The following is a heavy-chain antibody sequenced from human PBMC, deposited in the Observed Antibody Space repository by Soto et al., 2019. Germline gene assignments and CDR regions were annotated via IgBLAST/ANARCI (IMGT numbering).Heavy chain of an antibody. D-gene: IGHD6-19*01. J-gene: IGHJ4*02. CDR1: GYTFTSYA. CDR2: TNAGNGNT. CDR3: ARDQWLVPFDY. V-gene: IGHV1-3*01. Sequence: ASVKVSCKASGYTFTSYAMHWVRQAPGQRLEWMGWTNAGNGNTKYSQKFQGRVTITRDTSASTAYMELSSLRSEDTAVYYCARDQWLVPFDYWGQGTLVTVSS.